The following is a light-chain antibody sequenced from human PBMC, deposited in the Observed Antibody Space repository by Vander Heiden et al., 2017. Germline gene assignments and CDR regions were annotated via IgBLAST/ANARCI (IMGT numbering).Light chain of an antibody. J-gene: IGLJ2*01. V-gene: IGLV1-44*01. CDR1: SSNIGSNT. Sequence: QSEPPQPPAAPGTPGQRATTACSGSSSNIGSNTVNWYQQLPGTAPNLLFYINNQRRSGVPARFSGSTSGTSASLAITTLPSEDEADYYCAAWDASLNSSVVFGGGTKLTVL. CDR2: INN. CDR3: AAWDASLNSSVV.